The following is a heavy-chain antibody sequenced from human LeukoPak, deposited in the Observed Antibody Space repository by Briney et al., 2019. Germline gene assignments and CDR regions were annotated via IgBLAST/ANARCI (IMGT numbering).Heavy chain of an antibody. J-gene: IGHJ6*03. CDR2: IRYSGSRT. D-gene: IGHD1-26*01. Sequence: GGSLRLSCVASGFVFNNYGMDWVRQAPGLGLEWVAFIRYSGSRTYYADSVKGRFTISRDNSKNTLYLQMNSLRAEDTAVYYCAKDSKIVGAAFRSYHYMDVWGKGTAVTVSS. V-gene: IGHV3-30*02. CDR3: AKDSKIVGAAFRSYHYMDV. CDR1: GFVFNNYG.